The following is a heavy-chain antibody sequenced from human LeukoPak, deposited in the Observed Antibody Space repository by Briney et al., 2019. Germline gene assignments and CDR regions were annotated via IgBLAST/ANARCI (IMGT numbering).Heavy chain of an antibody. D-gene: IGHD3-9*01. CDR2: ISAYNGNT. CDR1: GYTFTSYG. V-gene: IGHV1-18*01. CDR3: ARALLIRYFDWLLEGGYFDY. J-gene: IGHJ4*02. Sequence: ASVTVSCKASGYTFTSYGINWVRQAPGQGLEWMGWISAYNGNTNYAQKLQGRVTMTTDTSTSTAYMELRSLRSDDTAVYYCARALLIRYFDWLLEGGYFDYWGQGTLVTVSS.